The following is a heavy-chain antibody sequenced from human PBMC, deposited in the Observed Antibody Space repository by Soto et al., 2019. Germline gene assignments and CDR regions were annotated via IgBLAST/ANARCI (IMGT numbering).Heavy chain of an antibody. CDR2: ISSSSKYI. J-gene: IGHJ4*02. CDR3: ASDVAMRDNSDC. CDR1: GFIFSAYS. V-gene: IGHV3-21*01. D-gene: IGHD2-15*01. Sequence: VQLVESGGGLVIPGGSLRLSCAASGFIFSAYSMNWVRQAPGKGLEWVSSISSSSKYIYYADSVKGRFTISRDNANKLLYLQMSMRSAEDAAVYCCASDVAMRDNSDCWGQGTLVTVSS.